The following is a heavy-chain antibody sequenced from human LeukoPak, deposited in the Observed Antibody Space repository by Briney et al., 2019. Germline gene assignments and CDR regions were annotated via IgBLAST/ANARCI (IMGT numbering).Heavy chain of an antibody. D-gene: IGHD3-22*01. CDR2: IYPGDSDT. Sequence: AGESLKISCKGSGCSFTSYWIGWVRQMPGKGLEWMGIIYPGDSDTRYSPSFQGQVTISADKSISTAYLQWSSLKASDTAMYYCARPSYYDSSGYYPYYFDYWGQGTLVTVSS. CDR1: GCSFTSYW. J-gene: IGHJ4*02. V-gene: IGHV5-51*01. CDR3: ARPSYYDSSGYYPYYFDY.